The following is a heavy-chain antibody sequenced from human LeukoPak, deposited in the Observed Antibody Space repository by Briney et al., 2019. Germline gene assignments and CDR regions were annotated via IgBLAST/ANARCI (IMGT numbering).Heavy chain of an antibody. CDR2: IFYSGST. D-gene: IGHD3-10*01. CDR3: ARIRSGGGAFDI. CDR1: GGSINNYY. Sequence: SETLSLTCTVSGGSINNYYWSWIRQPPGKGLEWIGYIFYSGSTNYNPSLKSRVTISVDTSNNQFSLKLRSVTAADTAVYYCARIRSGGGAFDIWGQGTRVTVSP. J-gene: IGHJ3*02. V-gene: IGHV4-59*01.